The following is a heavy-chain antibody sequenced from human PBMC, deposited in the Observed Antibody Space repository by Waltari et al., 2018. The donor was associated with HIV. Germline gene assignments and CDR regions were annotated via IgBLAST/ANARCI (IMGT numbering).Heavy chain of an antibody. V-gene: IGHV3-30*02. CDR3: AKEGATLTTSAYFYYYGMDV. J-gene: IGHJ6*02. CDR2: MRYDGTNK. Sequence: QVQLVESGGGVVQPGGSLRLSCAASGFTFPCYDIHWVRQAPGKGLEWVAFMRYDGTNKYYADSVKGLFTISRDNSKNSLYLQMNSLRAEDTALYYCAKEGATLTTSAYFYYYGMDVWGQGTTVTVSS. D-gene: IGHD4-4*01. CDR1: GFTFPCYD.